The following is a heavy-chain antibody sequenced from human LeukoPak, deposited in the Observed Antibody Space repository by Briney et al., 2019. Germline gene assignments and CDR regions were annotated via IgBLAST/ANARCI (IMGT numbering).Heavy chain of an antibody. CDR1: GGSISSSSYS. V-gene: IGHV4-39*07. CDR3: XXXXXXXXXXXXXYYYGMDV. CDR2: IYYSGST. Sequence: SETLSLTCTVSGGSISSSSYSWGWIRQPPGKGLEWIGSIYYSGSTYYNPSLKSRVTISVDTSKNQFSLKLSSVTAADTAVYXXXXXXXXXXXXXXXYYYGMDVWGQGTTVTVSS. J-gene: IGHJ6*02.